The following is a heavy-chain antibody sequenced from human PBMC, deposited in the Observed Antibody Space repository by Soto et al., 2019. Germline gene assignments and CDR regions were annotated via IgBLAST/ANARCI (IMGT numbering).Heavy chain of an antibody. V-gene: IGHV4-34*01. CDR2: INHSGST. CDR1: GGSFSGYY. CDR3: ARRSGYYYPYFDY. D-gene: IGHD3-22*01. Sequence: TSETLSLTCAVYGGSFSGYYWSWIRQPPGKGLEWIGEINHSGSTNYNPSLKSRVTISVDTSKNQFSLKLSSVTAADTAVYYCARRSGYYYPYFDYWGQGTLVTVSS. J-gene: IGHJ4*02.